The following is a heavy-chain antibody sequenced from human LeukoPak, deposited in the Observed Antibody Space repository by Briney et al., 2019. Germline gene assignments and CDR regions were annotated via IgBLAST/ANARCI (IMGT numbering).Heavy chain of an antibody. J-gene: IGHJ5*02. CDR1: GASISSYY. Sequence: SETLSLTCTVSGASISSYYWSWIRQPPGKGREWIGYIYYSGSTNYNPSLKSRVTISVDTSKKQFSLRLSSVTAADTAVYYCARLKAVAGTSDWFDPWGQGTLVTVST. V-gene: IGHV4-59*08. CDR2: IYYSGST. D-gene: IGHD6-13*01. CDR3: ARLKAVAGTSDWFDP.